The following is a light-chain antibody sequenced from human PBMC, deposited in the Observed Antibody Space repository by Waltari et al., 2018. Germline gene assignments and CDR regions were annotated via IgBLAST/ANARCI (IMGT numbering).Light chain of an antibody. J-gene: IGKJ3*01. V-gene: IGKV2-28*01. Sequence: DIVMTQSPLSLPVTPGEPASISCGSSQSLLLSNGYNYLDWYLQKPGQSPQLLIYLGSNRASGVPDRFSGSGSGTDFTLKISRVEAEDVGVYYCMQALQTPLTFGPGTKVDIK. CDR2: LGS. CDR1: QSLLLSNGYNY. CDR3: MQALQTPLT.